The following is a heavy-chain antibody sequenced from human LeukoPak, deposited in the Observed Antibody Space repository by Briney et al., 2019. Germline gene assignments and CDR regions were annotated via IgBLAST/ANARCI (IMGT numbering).Heavy chain of an antibody. D-gene: IGHD6-19*01. CDR2: IGSSGGST. Sequence: PGGSLRLSCAASGFTFSSFEMNWVRQAPGKGLEWVSYIGSSGGSTYYADSVKGRFTISRDNAKNSLYLQMNSLRAEDTAVYYCARDQENYGSSGYDYWGQGTLVTVSS. CDR3: ARDQENYGSSGYDY. J-gene: IGHJ4*02. V-gene: IGHV3-48*03. CDR1: GFTFSSFE.